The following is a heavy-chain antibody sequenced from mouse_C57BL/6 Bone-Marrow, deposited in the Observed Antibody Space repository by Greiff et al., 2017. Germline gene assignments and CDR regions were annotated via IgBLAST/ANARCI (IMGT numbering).Heavy chain of an antibody. CDR1: GYTFTDYY. CDR2: IYPGSGNT. D-gene: IGHD2-4*01. Sequence: QVQLQQSGAELVRPGASVKLSCKASGYTFTDYYINWVKQRPGQGLEWIARIYPGSGNTYYNEKFKGKATLTAEKSSSTAYMQLSSLTSEDSAVYFCARKDDYVYAMDYWGQGTSVTVSS. J-gene: IGHJ4*01. V-gene: IGHV1-76*01. CDR3: ARKDDYVYAMDY.